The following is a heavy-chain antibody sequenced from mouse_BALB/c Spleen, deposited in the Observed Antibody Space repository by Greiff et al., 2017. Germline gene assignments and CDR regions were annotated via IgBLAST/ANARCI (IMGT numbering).Heavy chain of an antibody. V-gene: IGHV5-12-1*01. J-gene: IGHJ2*01. CDR3: ARHYYGSSEYFDY. D-gene: IGHD1-1*01. Sequence: EVMLVESGGGLVKPGGSLKLSCAASGFAFSSYDMSWVRQTPEKRLEWVAYISSGGGSTYYPDTVKGRFTISRDNAKNTLYLQMSSLKSEDTAMYYCARHYYGSSEYFDYWGQGTTLTVSS. CDR1: GFAFSSYD. CDR2: ISSGGGST.